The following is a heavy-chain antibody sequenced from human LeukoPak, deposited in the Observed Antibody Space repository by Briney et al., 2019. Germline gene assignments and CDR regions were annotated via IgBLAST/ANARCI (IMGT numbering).Heavy chain of an antibody. J-gene: IGHJ4*02. V-gene: IGHV3-53*01. CDR1: GFTVSSNY. Sequence: PGGSLRLSCAASGFTVSSNYMSWVRQAPGKGLEWVSVIYSGGSTYYADSVKGRFTISRDNAKNSLYLQMNSLRAEDTAVYYCARDNIAAAGYFDFWGQGTLVTVSS. CDR3: ARDNIAAAGYFDF. CDR2: IYSGGST. D-gene: IGHD6-13*01.